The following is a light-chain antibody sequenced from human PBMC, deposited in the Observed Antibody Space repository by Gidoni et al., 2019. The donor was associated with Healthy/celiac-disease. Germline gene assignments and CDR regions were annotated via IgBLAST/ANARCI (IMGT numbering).Light chain of an antibody. CDR3: QRLSTWPPIT. CDR1: QSVSSY. V-gene: IGKV3-11*01. CDR2: DAS. Sequence: EIVLTQQPATLSLSPGERATLSCRASQSVSSYLAWYQQKPCQAPRLLIYDASNRATGSPAGFSGSGAGTDFTLTSSSLEPEDFAVYCCQRLSTWPPITFGQGTRLEIK. J-gene: IGKJ5*01.